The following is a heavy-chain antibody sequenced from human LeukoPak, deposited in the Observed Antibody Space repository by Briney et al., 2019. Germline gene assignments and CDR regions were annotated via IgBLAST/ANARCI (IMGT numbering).Heavy chain of an antibody. Sequence: GASVKVSCKVSGYTLTELSMHWVRQAPGKGLEWMGGFDPEDGETIYAQKFQGRVTMTADKSTNTAHMELSRLESGDTAVYYCTREGVYAPDPSSYHRDAFDIWGQGTVVIVSS. CDR3: TREGVYAPDPSSYHRDAFDI. D-gene: IGHD3-16*02. V-gene: IGHV1-24*01. CDR2: FDPEDGET. J-gene: IGHJ3*02. CDR1: GYTLTELS.